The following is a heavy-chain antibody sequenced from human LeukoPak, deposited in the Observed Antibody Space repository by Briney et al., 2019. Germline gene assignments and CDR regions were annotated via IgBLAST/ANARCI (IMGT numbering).Heavy chain of an antibody. J-gene: IGHJ4*02. CDR3: AREAGSGSYYEGFDY. D-gene: IGHD1-26*01. CDR2: IGGSSSSI. CDR1: GFTFSIYS. V-gene: IGHV3-21*01. Sequence: GWSLRLSCAASGFTFSIYSMNWVRQAPGKGLEWVSSIGGSSSSIYYADSVKGRFTISRDNAKNSLFLQMNSLRADDTAVYYCAREAGSGSYYEGFDYWGQGTLVTVSS.